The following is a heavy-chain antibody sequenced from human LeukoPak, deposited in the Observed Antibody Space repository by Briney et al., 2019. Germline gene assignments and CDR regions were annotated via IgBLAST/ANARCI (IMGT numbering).Heavy chain of an antibody. Sequence: PGGSLRLSCAASGFTFSSTWMSWVRQAPGKGPEWVANIDPDGRVKNYVDSVKGRFTISRDNPRNTLYLQMNSLRAEDTALYYCAIMHPYYDGNGYWVQWGQGTLVTVSS. D-gene: IGHD3-22*01. CDR2: IDPDGRVK. CDR3: AIMHPYYDGNGYWVQ. J-gene: IGHJ4*02. V-gene: IGHV3-7*03. CDR1: GFTFSSTW.